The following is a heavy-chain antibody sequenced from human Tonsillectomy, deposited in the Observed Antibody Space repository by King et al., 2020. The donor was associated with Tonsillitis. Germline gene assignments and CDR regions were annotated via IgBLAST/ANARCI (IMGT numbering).Heavy chain of an antibody. CDR2: ISQRGGT. D-gene: IGHD1-26*01. CDR1: GGSFSGYY. J-gene: IGHJ3*02. Sequence: VQLQQWGAGLLKPSETLSLTCAVYGGSFSGYYWSWIRQPPGKGLEWIGDISQRGGTNYNPSLKSRVTISEDTSKIQFSLRLTSVTAADTAVYYCARQWELRGGEAFDIWGQGTRVTVSS. CDR3: ARQWELRGGEAFDI. V-gene: IGHV4-34*01.